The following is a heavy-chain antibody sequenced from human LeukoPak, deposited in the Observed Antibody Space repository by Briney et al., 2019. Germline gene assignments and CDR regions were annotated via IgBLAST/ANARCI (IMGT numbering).Heavy chain of an antibody. D-gene: IGHD3-10*01. J-gene: IGHJ4*02. CDR2: ISAYNGNT. V-gene: IGHV1-18*01. CDR3: ARDFLAYYYGSGSYLT. CDR1: GYTFTSYG. Sequence: ASVKVSCKASGYTFTSYGISWVRQAPGQGLEWMGWISAYNGNTNYAQKLQGRVTMTTDTSTSTAYMELRSLRSDDTAVYYCARDFLAYYYGSGSYLTWGQGTLVTVSS.